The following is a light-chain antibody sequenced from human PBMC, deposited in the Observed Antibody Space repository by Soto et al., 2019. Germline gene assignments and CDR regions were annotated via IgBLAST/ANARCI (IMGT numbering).Light chain of an antibody. CDR3: QQHGRAPLT. V-gene: IGKV3-20*01. CDR1: PRVSSSY. CDR2: GAS. Sequence: EIVLTQSPGTLSLSPGERATLSCRARPRVSSSYFAWYQQKPGKAPRLLIYGASSRATGIPARFSGRGSGTDDTLTISRLEPEEVAVDYCQQHGRAPLTFGAGTKWKSK. J-gene: IGKJ4*01.